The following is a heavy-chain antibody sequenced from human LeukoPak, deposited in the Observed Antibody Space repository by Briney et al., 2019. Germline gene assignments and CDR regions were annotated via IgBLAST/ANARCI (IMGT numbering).Heavy chain of an antibody. J-gene: IGHJ5*02. Sequence: SETLSLTCAVYGGSFSGYHWSWIRQPPGKGLECIGEINHSGSTNYNPSLKSRVTISVDTSKNQFSLKLSSVTAADTAVYYCARRGVNYYYDSSGYTKYNWFDPWGQGTLVTVSS. D-gene: IGHD3-22*01. V-gene: IGHV4-34*01. CDR3: ARRGVNYYYDSSGYTKYNWFDP. CDR2: INHSGST. CDR1: GGSFSGYH.